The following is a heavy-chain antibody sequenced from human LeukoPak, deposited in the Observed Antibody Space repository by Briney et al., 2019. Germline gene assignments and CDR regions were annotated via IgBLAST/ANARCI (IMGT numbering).Heavy chain of an antibody. CDR1: GYTFTKYG. V-gene: IGHV1-18*01. J-gene: IGHJ4*02. CDR3: ARDTAAYASGWYVDY. D-gene: IGHD6-19*01. CDR2: ISAYNGNT. Sequence: ASVKVSCKASGYTFTKYGITWVRQAPGQGLEWMGWISAYNGNTNSAQQFQGRVIMTTDTSTNTGYMELRSLRFDDAAVYYCARDTAAYASGWYVDYWGQGTLVAVSS.